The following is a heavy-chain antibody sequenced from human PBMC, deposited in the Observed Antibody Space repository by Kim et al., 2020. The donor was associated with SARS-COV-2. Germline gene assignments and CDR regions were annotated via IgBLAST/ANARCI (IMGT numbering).Heavy chain of an antibody. CDR1: GFTFGDYA. CDR3: TRASVLRFLEWLFDAFDI. J-gene: IGHJ3*02. CDR2: IRSKAYGGTT. V-gene: IGHV3-49*04. D-gene: IGHD3-3*01. Sequence: GGSLRLSCTASGFTFGDYAMSWVRQAPGKGLEWVGFIRSKAYGGTTEYAASVKGRFTISRDDSKSIAYLQMNSLKTEDTAVYYCTRASVLRFLEWLFDAFDIWGQGTMVTVSS.